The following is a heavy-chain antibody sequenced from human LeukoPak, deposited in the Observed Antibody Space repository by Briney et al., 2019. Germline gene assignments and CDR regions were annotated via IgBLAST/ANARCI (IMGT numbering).Heavy chain of an antibody. Sequence: GGSLRLSCAASGFSFSSYSMNWVRQAPGKGLEWVSYISYSASATYYADSVKGRFTISRDNAKNSLYLQMNSLRAEDTAAYYCARYSGSYSFDYWGQGTLVTVSS. CDR3: ARYSGSYSFDY. CDR2: ISYSASAT. V-gene: IGHV3-48*04. D-gene: IGHD1-26*01. CDR1: GFSFSSYS. J-gene: IGHJ4*02.